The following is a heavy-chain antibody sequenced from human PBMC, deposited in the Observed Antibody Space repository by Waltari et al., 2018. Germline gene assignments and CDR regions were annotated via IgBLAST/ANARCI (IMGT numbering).Heavy chain of an antibody. D-gene: IGHD6-13*01. CDR1: GVSMDRSDYF. CDR2: IYFTGST. V-gene: IGHV4-39*01. Sequence: QLQLQESGPGLVKTSETLSLTCSVPGVSMDRSDYFWGWIRQPPGKGLEWIGRIYFTGSTHYNPSLKRRVTMSVDTSKNQFSLKVRSVTAADTAVYYCARGIWQHQVYFDDWGQGTLVTVSS. J-gene: IGHJ4*02. CDR3: ARGIWQHQVYFDD.